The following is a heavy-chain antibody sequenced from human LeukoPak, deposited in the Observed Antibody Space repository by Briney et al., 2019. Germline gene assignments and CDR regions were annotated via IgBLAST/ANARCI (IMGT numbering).Heavy chain of an antibody. CDR3: ACDSSSFDL. D-gene: IGHD6-13*01. CDR2: INHSGST. Sequence: PSETLSLTCAVYGRSFSGYYWSWIRQPPGKGLEWIGEINHSGSTNYNPSLKSRVTISVDTSKNQFSLKLSSVTAADTAVYYCACDSSSFDLWGRGTLVTVSS. CDR1: GRSFSGYY. V-gene: IGHV4-34*01. J-gene: IGHJ2*01.